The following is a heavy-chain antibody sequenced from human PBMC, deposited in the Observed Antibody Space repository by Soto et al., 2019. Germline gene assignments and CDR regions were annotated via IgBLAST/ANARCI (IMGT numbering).Heavy chain of an antibody. CDR2: ISGSGVST. D-gene: IGHD3-22*01. CDR1: EFTFSSYA. J-gene: IGHJ3*01. V-gene: IGHV3-23*01. CDR3: AKDRGVVVVVTTGGAFDL. Sequence: EVQLLESGGGLVHPGGSLRLSCEVSEFTFSSYAMSWVRQAPGKGLEWVSTISGSGVSTYYGDSVKGRFTISRANSKNTLYLQMNSLRVEDTAMYYCAKDRGVVVVVTTGGAFDLWGQGTMVTVSS.